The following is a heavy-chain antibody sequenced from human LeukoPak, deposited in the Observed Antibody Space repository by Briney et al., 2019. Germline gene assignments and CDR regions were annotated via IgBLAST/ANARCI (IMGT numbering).Heavy chain of an antibody. CDR3: ARDYGDKIYYFDY. J-gene: IGHJ4*02. CDR1: GFTFSSYW. V-gene: IGHV3-74*01. CDR2: INSDGSST. D-gene: IGHD4-17*01. Sequence: PGGSLRLSCAASGFTFSSYWMHWVRQAPGKGLEWVSRINSDGSSTSYADSVKGRFTISRDNAKNTLYLQMNSLRAEDTAVYYCARDYGDKIYYFDYWGQGTLVTVSS.